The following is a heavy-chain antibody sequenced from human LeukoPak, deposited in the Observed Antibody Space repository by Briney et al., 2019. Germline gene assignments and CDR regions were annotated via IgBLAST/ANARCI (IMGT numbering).Heavy chain of an antibody. V-gene: IGHV5-51*01. D-gene: IGHD3-22*01. J-gene: IGHJ4*02. CDR3: ARLRREYYDSSGYYFDY. Sequence: PGESLKISFKGSGYRFTSYWIGWVRPMPGKGLGWVGIIYPGDSDTRYSRSFQGQVTISADKSISTAYLQWSSLKASDTAMYYCARLRREYYDSSGYYFDYWGQGTLVTVSS. CDR2: IYPGDSDT. CDR1: GYRFTSYW.